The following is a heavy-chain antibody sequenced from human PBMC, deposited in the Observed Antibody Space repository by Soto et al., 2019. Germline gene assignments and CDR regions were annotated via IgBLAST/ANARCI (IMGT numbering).Heavy chain of an antibody. V-gene: IGHV4-31*03. J-gene: IGHJ6*03. CDR3: SSSSWYGAGYYYMDV. CDR1: GGSISSGCYY. D-gene: IGHD6-13*01. Sequence: SETLSLTCTVSGGSISSGCYYWSWIRQHPGKGLEWIGYIYYSGSTYYNPSLKSRVTISVDTSKNQFSLKLSSVTAADTAVYYCSSSSWYGAGYYYMDVWGKGTTVTVSS. CDR2: IYYSGST.